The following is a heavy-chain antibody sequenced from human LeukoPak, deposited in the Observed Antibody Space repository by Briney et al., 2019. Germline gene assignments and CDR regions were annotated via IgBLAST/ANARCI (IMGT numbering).Heavy chain of an antibody. CDR2: ISWNSGSI. CDR1: GFTFSSYS. CDR3: AKDDAASPKNFDY. Sequence: QSGGSLRLSCAASGFTFSSYSMNWVRQAPGKGLEWVSGISWNSGSIGYADSVKGRFTISRDNAKNSLYLQMNSLRAEDTALYYCAKDDAASPKNFDYWGLGTLVTVSS. V-gene: IGHV3-9*01. D-gene: IGHD6-25*01. J-gene: IGHJ4*02.